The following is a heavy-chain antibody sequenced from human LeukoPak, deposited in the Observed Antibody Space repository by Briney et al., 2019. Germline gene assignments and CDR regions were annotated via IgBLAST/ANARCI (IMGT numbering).Heavy chain of an antibody. CDR3: ATPSQDYGDYSY. D-gene: IGHD4-17*01. CDR2: IVVGSGNT. V-gene: IGHV1-58*01. J-gene: IGHJ4*02. Sequence: GTSVKVSCKASGFTFTSSAVRWVRQARGQRLEWIGWIVVGSGNTDYAQKFQERVTITRDMSTSTAYMELSSLRSEDTAVYYCATPSQDYGDYSYWGQGTLVTVSS. CDR1: GFTFTSSA.